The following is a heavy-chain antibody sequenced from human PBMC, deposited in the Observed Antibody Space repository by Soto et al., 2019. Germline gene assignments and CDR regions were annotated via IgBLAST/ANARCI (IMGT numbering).Heavy chain of an antibody. CDR2: IYYSGST. CDR3: ARHRVASTTFDY. Sequence: SETLSLTCSVSGGSISSSSYYWGWIRQPPGKGLEWIGSIYYSGSTYYNPSLKSRVTISVDTSKNHFSLRLSSVTAADTAVYYCARHRVASTTFDYWGQGTLVTVSS. D-gene: IGHD6-19*01. V-gene: IGHV4-39*01. J-gene: IGHJ4*02. CDR1: GGSISSSSYY.